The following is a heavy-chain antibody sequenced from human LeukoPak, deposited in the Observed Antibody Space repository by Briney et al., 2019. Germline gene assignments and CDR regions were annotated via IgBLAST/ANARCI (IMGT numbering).Heavy chain of an antibody. CDR1: GYTFTGYY. J-gene: IGHJ6*02. CDR3: ARDVGVITMVRGVRSYYYGMDV. D-gene: IGHD3-10*01. V-gene: IGHV1-2*02. CDR2: INPNSCGT. Sequence: ASVKVSCKASGYTFTGYYMHWVRQAHAQGLDWMGWINPNSCGTNYAQKFQGRVTMTRDTSISTAYMELSRLRSDDTAVYYCARDVGVITMVRGVRSYYYGMDVWGQGTTVTVSS.